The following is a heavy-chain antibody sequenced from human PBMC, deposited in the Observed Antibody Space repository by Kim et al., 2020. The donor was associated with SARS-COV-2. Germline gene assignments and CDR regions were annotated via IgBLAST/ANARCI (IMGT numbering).Heavy chain of an antibody. D-gene: IGHD3-22*01. J-gene: IGHJ3*02. Sequence: SRVTISVDTSKNQFSLKLSSVTAADTAVYYCASLRGGNSGYYFAHDAFDIWGQGTMVTVSS. V-gene: IGHV4-59*01. CDR3: ASLRGGNSGYYFAHDAFDI.